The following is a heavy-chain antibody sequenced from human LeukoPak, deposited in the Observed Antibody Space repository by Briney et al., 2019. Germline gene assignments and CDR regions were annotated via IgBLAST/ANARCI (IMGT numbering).Heavy chain of an antibody. J-gene: IGHJ4*02. V-gene: IGHV4-59*08. CDR3: ARGGYSYGLSSADY. CDR2: IYYSGST. D-gene: IGHD5-18*01. Sequence: SETLSLTCTVSGGSISRYYWSWIRQPPGKGLEWIGYIYYSGSTNYNPSLKSRVTISVDTSKNQFSLKLSSVTAADTAVYHCARGGYSYGLSSADYWGQGTLVTVSS. CDR1: GGSISRYY.